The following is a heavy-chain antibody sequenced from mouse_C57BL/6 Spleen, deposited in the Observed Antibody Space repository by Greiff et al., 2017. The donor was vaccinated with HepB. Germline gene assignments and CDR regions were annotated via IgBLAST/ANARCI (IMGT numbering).Heavy chain of an antibody. CDR3: ARRQLRLLAMDY. CDR2: IDPSDSYT. CDR1: GYTFTSYC. J-gene: IGHJ4*01. V-gene: IGHV1-59*01. Sequence: VKLQQPGAELVRPGTSVKLSCKASGYTFTSYCMHWVKQRPGQGLEWIGVIDPSDSYTNYNQKFKGKATLTVDTSSSTAYMQLSSLTSEDSAVYYCARRQLRLLAMDYWGQGTSVTVSS. D-gene: IGHD3-2*02.